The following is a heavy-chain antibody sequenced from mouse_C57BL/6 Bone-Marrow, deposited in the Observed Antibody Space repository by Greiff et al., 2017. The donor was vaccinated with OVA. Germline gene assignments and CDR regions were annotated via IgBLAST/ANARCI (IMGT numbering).Heavy chain of an antibody. CDR3: ARITTVPY. D-gene: IGHD1-1*01. CDR2: IDPSDSYT. CDR1: GYTFTSYW. J-gene: IGHJ2*01. V-gene: IGHV1-50*01. Sequence: VQLQQPGAELVKPGASVKLSCKASGYTFTSYWMQWVKQRPGQGLEWIGEIDPSDSYTNYNQKFKFKATLTVDTSSSTAYMQLSSLTSEDSAVYYCARITTVPYWGQGTTLTVSS.